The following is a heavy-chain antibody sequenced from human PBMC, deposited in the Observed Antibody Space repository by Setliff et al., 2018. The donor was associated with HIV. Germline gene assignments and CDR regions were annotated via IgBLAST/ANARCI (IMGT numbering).Heavy chain of an antibody. D-gene: IGHD3-22*01. J-gene: IGHJ3*02. CDR3: ARGDTYYHDSSGYVKSALDCFDI. V-gene: IGHV4-61*09. CDR1: GGSISSGTYY. CDR2: IYSTGNT. Sequence: SETLSLTCTVSGGSISSGTYYWSWIRQPAGKGLEWIGHIYSTGNTHYNPSLKSRVTISVDTSKNHVSLRLNSVTAADTAVYHCARGDTYYHDSSGYVKSALDCFDIWGQGTMVTVSS.